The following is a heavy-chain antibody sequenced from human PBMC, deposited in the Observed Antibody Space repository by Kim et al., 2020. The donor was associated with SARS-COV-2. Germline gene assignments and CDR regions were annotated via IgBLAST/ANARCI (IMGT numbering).Heavy chain of an antibody. CDR3: ARTVLINYDFWSGYYNDPGY. CDR1: GFTFSSHS. CDR2: MSSSSSYI. Sequence: GGSLRLSCAASGFTFSSHSMNWVRQAPGKGLEWVSAMSSSSSYIYYADSVKGRFTISRDNAKNSLYLQMNSLRAEDTAVYYCARTVLINYDFWSGYYNDPGYWGQGTLVTVSS. D-gene: IGHD3-3*01. V-gene: IGHV3-21*01. J-gene: IGHJ4*02.